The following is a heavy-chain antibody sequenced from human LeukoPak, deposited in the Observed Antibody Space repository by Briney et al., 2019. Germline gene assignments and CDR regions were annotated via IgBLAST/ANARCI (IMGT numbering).Heavy chain of an antibody. CDR1: GYTFTSYY. V-gene: IGHV1-46*01. CDR3: ARVIEPYTAMVGFVED. CDR2: INPSGGST. J-gene: IGHJ4*02. D-gene: IGHD5-18*01. Sequence: ASVKVSCKASGYTFTSYYMHWVRQAPGQGLEWMGIINPSGGSTSYAQKFQGRVTITADESTSTAYMELSSLRSEDTAVYYCARVIEPYTAMVGFVEDWGQGTLVTVSS.